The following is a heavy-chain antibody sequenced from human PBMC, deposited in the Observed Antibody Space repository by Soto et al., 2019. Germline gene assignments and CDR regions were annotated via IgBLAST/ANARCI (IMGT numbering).Heavy chain of an antibody. D-gene: IGHD5-18*01. CDR3: ARESAMVPTGY. CDR2: ISSSGSTI. J-gene: IGHJ4*02. CDR1: GFTFSSYE. V-gene: IGHV3-48*03. Sequence: GGSLRLSCAASGFTFSSYEMNWVRQAPGKGLEWVSYISSSGSTIYYADSVKGRFTISRDNAKNSLYLQMNSLRAEDTAVYYCARESAMVPTGYWGQGTLVTVSS.